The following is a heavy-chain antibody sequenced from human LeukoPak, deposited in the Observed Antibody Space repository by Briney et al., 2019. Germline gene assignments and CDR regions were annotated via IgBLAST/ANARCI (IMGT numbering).Heavy chain of an antibody. CDR1: GGSISSGGYS. D-gene: IGHD3-22*01. Sequence: SQTLSLTCAVSGGSISSGGYSWSWIRQPPGKGLEWIGYIYHSGSTYYNPSLKSRVTISVDRSKSQFSLKLSSVTAADTAVYYCAREAYYYDSSGYYPSWGQGTMVTVSS. V-gene: IGHV4-30-2*01. CDR2: IYHSGST. J-gene: IGHJ3*01. CDR3: AREAYYYDSSGYYPS.